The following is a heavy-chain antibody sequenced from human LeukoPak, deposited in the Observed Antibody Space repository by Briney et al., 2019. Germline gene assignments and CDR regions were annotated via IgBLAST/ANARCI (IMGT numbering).Heavy chain of an antibody. D-gene: IGHD3-10*01. V-gene: IGHV3-23*01. CDR1: GFTFSNYA. CDR3: AKGGGYGSGSYYIPIY. CDR2: ITGGGTRA. Sequence: PGGSLRLSCAASGFTFSNYAMSWVRQAPGKGLEWVSSITGGGTRAYYADSVKGRFTISRDNSKNTLYLQMNSLRAEDTAVYYCAKGGGYGSGSYYIPIYWGQGTLVTVSS. J-gene: IGHJ4*02.